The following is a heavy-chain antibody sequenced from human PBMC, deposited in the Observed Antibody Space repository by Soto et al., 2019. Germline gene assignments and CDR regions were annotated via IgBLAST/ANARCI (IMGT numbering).Heavy chain of an antibody. Sequence: QVQLQQSGPGLVKPSQTLSLTCAISGDSVSTNSATWDWIRQSPSRGLEWLGRTYYRSKWDYDYAASVKGRININPDTSNNQVSLHLDSLTPDDTPVYYCARLIGNSWLDSWGQGTLVTVSS. D-gene: IGHD2-8*01. CDR2: TYYRSKWDY. CDR1: GDSVSTNSAT. V-gene: IGHV6-1*01. J-gene: IGHJ5*01. CDR3: ARLIGNSWLDS.